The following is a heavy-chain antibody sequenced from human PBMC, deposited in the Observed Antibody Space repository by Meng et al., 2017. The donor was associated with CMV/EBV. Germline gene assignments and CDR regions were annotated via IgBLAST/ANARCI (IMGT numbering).Heavy chain of an antibody. Sequence: LRLSCTVSGGSISSGDYYWSWIRQPPGKGLEWIGYIYYSGSTYYNPSLKSRVTISVDTSKNQFSLKLSSVTAADTAVYYCARGPRGLLRFLEWSQSYFQHWGQGTLVTVSS. D-gene: IGHD3-3*01. CDR1: GGSISSGDYY. V-gene: IGHV4-30-4*08. CDR2: IYYSGST. CDR3: ARGPRGLLRFLEWSQSYFQH. J-gene: IGHJ1*01.